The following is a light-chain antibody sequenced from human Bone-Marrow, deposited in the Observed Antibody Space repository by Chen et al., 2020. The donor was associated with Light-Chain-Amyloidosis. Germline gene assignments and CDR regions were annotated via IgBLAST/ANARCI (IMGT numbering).Light chain of an antibody. Sequence: YDLPPPPSVSVSPGPTARIPCSGDALPMQYTYWYQRKPGQAPVLVIFKDSERPSGIPERFSGSSSGTTVTLTISGVQAEDEADYHCQSADSSGTYEVIFGGGTKLTVL. CDR1: ALPMQY. CDR2: KDS. J-gene: IGLJ2*01. CDR3: QSADSSGTYEVI. V-gene: IGLV3-25*03.